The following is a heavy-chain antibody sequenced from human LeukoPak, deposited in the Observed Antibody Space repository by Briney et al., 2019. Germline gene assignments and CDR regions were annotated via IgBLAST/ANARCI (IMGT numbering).Heavy chain of an antibody. CDR2: ISAYNGNT. V-gene: IGHV1-18*01. CDR1: GYTFTSYG. CDR3: ARGRIAAAGRAWAYYFDY. Sequence: ASVKASCKASGYTFTSYGISWVRQAPGQGLEWMGWISAYNGNTNYAQKLQGRVTMTTDTSTSTAYMELRSLRSDDTAVYYCARGRIAAAGRAWAYYFDYWGQGTLVTVSS. D-gene: IGHD6-13*01. J-gene: IGHJ4*02.